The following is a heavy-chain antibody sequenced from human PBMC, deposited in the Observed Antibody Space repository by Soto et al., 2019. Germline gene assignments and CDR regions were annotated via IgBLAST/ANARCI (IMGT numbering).Heavy chain of an antibody. Sequence: QVQLQESGPGLVKPSETLSLTCTVSGGSISSYYWSWIRQPPGKGLEWIGYIYYSGSTNYNPSLKSRVTISVDTSKNQFSLKLSSVTAADTAVYYCARGGDGYTNFDYWGQGTLVTVSS. D-gene: IGHD5-12*01. V-gene: IGHV4-59*01. CDR1: GGSISSYY. CDR3: ARGGDGYTNFDY. J-gene: IGHJ4*02. CDR2: IYYSGST.